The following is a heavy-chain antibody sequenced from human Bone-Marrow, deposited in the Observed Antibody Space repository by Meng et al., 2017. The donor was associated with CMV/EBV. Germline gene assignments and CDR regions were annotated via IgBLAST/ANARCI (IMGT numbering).Heavy chain of an antibody. CDR3: AKDAPTSATTWYPFDP. Sequence: GESLKISCAASGFTFSSYAMSWVRQAPGKGLEWVSAISGSGDSTYYADSVKGRFTISRDNAKNTLYLQMNSLRAEDTALYYCAKDAPTSATTWYPFDPWGQGTLVTVSS. J-gene: IGHJ5*02. CDR1: GFTFSSYA. V-gene: IGHV3-23*01. D-gene: IGHD6-13*01. CDR2: ISGSGDST.